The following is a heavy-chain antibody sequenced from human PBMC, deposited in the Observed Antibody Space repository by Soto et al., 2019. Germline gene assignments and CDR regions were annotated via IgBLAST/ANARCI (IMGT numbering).Heavy chain of an antibody. Sequence: QVQLQESGPGLVKPSETLSLTCAVSGDSISSYYCMWIRQPPGKGLESIGYLYYGRSANYNPSLTRRVTLSGDTSTNQCSLTLSSMTAADTAVYYCALRSMAVVPEYWGQGTLVTVSS. D-gene: IGHD3-22*01. CDR3: ALRSMAVVPEY. J-gene: IGHJ4*02. CDR2: LYYGRSA. V-gene: IGHV4-59*01. CDR1: GDSISSYY.